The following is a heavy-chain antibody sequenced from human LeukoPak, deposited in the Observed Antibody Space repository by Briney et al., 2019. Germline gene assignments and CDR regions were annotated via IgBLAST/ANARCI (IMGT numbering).Heavy chain of an antibody. D-gene: IGHD3-10*01. CDR1: GFTFSSYW. V-gene: IGHV3-7*01. CDR3: ARDANGAFDY. J-gene: IGHJ4*02. CDR2: IKQDETGK. Sequence: GESLRLSCAASGFTFSSYWMSWVRQAPGKGLEWVANIKQDETGKYYVDSVKGRFTISRDNAKNSLYLQMNSLRAEDTAVYYCARDANGAFDYWGQGTLVTVSS.